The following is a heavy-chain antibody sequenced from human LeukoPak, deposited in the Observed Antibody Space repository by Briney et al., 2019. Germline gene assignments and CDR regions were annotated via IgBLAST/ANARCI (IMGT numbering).Heavy chain of an antibody. J-gene: IGHJ1*01. V-gene: IGHV3-23*01. CDR1: GFTFSSYA. CDR2: ISGSGGST. D-gene: IGHD3-22*01. Sequence: GGSLRLSCAASGFTFSSYAMSRVRQAPGKGLEWVSAISGSGGSTYYADSVKGRFTISRDNSKNTLYLQMNSLRAEDTAVYYCAKDYTSHYYDSTGRPRGYFQHWGQGTLVTVSS. CDR3: AKDYTSHYYDSTGRPRGYFQH.